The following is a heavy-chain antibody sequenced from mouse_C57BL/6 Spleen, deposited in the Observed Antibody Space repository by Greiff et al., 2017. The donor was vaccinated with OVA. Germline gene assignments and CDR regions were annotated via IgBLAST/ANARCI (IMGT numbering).Heavy chain of an antibody. V-gene: IGHV5-9-1*02. J-gene: IGHJ2*01. Sequence: EVKLVESGEGLVKPGGSLKLSCAASGFTFSSYAMSWVRQTPEKRLEWVAYISSGGDYIYYADTVKGRFTISRDNARNTLYLQMSSLKSEDTAMYYCTRDAVGRGYFDYWGQGTTLTVSS. D-gene: IGHD4-1*01. CDR3: TRDAVGRGYFDY. CDR2: ISSGGDYI. CDR1: GFTFSSYA.